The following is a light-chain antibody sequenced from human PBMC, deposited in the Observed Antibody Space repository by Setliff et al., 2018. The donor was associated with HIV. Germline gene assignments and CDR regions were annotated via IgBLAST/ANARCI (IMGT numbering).Light chain of an antibody. Sequence: QSALTQPASVSGSPGQSITISCTGTSSDVGSYNYVSWYQQHPGKAPKLMISEVSNRPSGVSSRFSGSKSDNTASLTISGLQAEDEADYFCSSFTTTTTLVFGTGTKVTVL. V-gene: IGLV2-14*01. CDR1: SSDVGSYNY. CDR3: SSFTTTTTLV. J-gene: IGLJ1*01. CDR2: EVS.